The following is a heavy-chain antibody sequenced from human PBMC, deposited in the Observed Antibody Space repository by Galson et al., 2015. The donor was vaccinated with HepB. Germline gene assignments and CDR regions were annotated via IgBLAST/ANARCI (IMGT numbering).Heavy chain of an antibody. CDR3: ARDLREGPGTGLYYYYYGMDV. Sequence: SLRLSCAASGFTFSSYSMNWVRQAPGKGLEWVSSISSSSSYIYYADSVKGRFTISRDNAKNSLYLQMNSLRAEDTAVYYCARDLREGPGTGLYYYYYGMDVWGQGTTVTVSS. CDR1: GFTFSSYS. D-gene: IGHD3/OR15-3a*01. J-gene: IGHJ6*02. CDR2: ISSSSSYI. V-gene: IGHV3-21*01.